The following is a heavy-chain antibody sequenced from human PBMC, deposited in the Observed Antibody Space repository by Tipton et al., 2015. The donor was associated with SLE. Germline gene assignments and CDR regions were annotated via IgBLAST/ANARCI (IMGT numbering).Heavy chain of an antibody. J-gene: IGHJ4*02. D-gene: IGHD5-18*01. Sequence: SLRLSCAASGFTFSNYWMHWVRQAPGKGLVWVSRINGGGISTTYADSVRGRFTISRDNAKNTLYLQMNTLRAEDTAVYYCARAGDTAFDYWGQGTLVTVSS. V-gene: IGHV3-74*01. CDR3: ARAGDTAFDY. CDR1: GFTFSNYW. CDR2: INGGGIST.